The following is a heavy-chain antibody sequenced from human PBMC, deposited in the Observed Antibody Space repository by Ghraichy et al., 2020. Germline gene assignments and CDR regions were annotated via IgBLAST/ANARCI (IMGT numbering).Heavy chain of an antibody. V-gene: IGHV4-39*01. CDR2: IFYSGTT. CDR1: GGSISSSSYY. Sequence: SETLSLTCTVSGGSISSSSYYWGWIRQPPGKGLEWIGSIFYSGTTYYNPSLMSRVSISVDTSKNQFSLKLSSVTAADTAVYYCAKCRSTYDLGSGIGYWGQGTLVTVSS. D-gene: IGHD3-10*01. J-gene: IGHJ4*02. CDR3: AKCRSTYDLGSGIGY.